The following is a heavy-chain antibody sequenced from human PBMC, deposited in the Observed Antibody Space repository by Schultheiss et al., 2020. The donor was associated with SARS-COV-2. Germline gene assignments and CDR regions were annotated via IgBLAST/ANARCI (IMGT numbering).Heavy chain of an antibody. CDR1: GYSISSGYY. D-gene: IGHD3-22*01. Sequence: SETLSLTCTVSGYSISSGYYWGWIRQPPGKGLEWIGYIYNSGSTNYNPSLKSRVTISVDTSKNQFSLKLSSVTAADTAVYYCVGKGSSGYYYFDYWGQGTLVTVSS. CDR2: IYNSGST. V-gene: IGHV4-38-2*02. J-gene: IGHJ4*02. CDR3: VGKGSSGYYYFDY.